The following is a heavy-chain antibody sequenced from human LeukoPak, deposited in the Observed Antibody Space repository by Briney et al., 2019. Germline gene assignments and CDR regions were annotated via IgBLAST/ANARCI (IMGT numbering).Heavy chain of an antibody. Sequence: GGSLRLSCAASGFTFSRSWMGWVRQASGNGLEWVANIKQDGTSKYYVDSVMGRFTISRDNAENSVYLQMNSLSAGDTAVYYCARHDDYCFDLWGPGTRVTVSS. J-gene: IGHJ4*02. V-gene: IGHV3-7*01. D-gene: IGHD3-16*01. CDR2: IKQDGTSK. CDR1: GFTFSRSW. CDR3: ARHDDYCFDL.